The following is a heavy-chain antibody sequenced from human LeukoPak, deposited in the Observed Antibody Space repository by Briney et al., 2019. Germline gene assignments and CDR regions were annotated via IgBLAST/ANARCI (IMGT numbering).Heavy chain of an antibody. V-gene: IGHV4-59*08. CDR3: ARLRGSSWPIDY. J-gene: IGHJ4*02. CDR1: GGSISSYY. Sequence: PSETLSLTCTVSGGSISSYYWSWIRQPPGKGLEWIGYIYYSGSTNYNPFLKSRVTISVDTSKNQFSLKLSSVTAADTAVYYCARLRGSSWPIDYWGQGTLVTVSS. CDR2: IYYSGST. D-gene: IGHD6-13*01.